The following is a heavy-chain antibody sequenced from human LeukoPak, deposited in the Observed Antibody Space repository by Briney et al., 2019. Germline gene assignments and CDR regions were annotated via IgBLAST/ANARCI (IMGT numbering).Heavy chain of an antibody. Sequence: GGFLRLSCAASGFTFNSYVMSWVRQAPGKGLEWVSAISGSGGSTYYADSVKGWFTISRDNSKNTLYLQMNSLRAEDTAVYYCAKDSDYFDYWGQGTLVTVSS. J-gene: IGHJ4*02. V-gene: IGHV3-23*01. CDR1: GFTFNSYV. CDR3: AKDSDYFDY. D-gene: IGHD1-26*01. CDR2: ISGSGGST.